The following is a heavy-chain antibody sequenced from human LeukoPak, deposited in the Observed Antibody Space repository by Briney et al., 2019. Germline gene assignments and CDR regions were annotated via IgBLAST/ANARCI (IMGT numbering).Heavy chain of an antibody. V-gene: IGHV4-59*08. CDR3: ARHAGYCSSTSCYTPYYYYYGMDV. CDR1: GGSISSYY. D-gene: IGHD2-2*02. Sequence: SETLSLTCTVSGGSISSYYWSWVRQPPGKGLEWIGYIYYSGSTNYNPSLKSRVTISVDASNNQFSLKLSSVTAADTAVYYCARHAGYCSSTSCYTPYYYYYGMDVWGQGTTVTVSS. J-gene: IGHJ6*02. CDR2: IYYSGST.